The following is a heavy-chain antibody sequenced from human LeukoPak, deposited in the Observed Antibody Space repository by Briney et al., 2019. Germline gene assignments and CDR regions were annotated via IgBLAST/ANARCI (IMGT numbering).Heavy chain of an antibody. V-gene: IGHV4-34*01. Sequence: SETLSLTCAVYGGSFSGYYWSWIRQPPGKGLEWIGEINHSGSTNYNPSLKSRVTITVDTSKNQFSLKLSSVTAADTAVYYCARVVSARYYYYYYYMDVWGKGTTVTVSS. CDR3: ARVVSARYYYYYYYMDV. CDR2: INHSGST. CDR1: GGSFSGYY. J-gene: IGHJ6*03.